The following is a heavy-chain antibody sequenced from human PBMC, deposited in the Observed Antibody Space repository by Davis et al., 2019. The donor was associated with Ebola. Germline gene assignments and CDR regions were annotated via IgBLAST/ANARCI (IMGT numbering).Heavy chain of an antibody. Sequence: PGGSLRLSCAASGFTFSIYEMNWVRQAPGKRPEWVSYINTFSTTIYYAESVKGRFIISRDNAKGSLYLDMNRLRAEDTAVYYCSRGFRTFDYWGQGTLVTVSS. V-gene: IGHV3-48*03. J-gene: IGHJ4*02. CDR3: SRGFRTFDY. CDR1: GFTFSIYE. D-gene: IGHD3-10*01. CDR2: INTFSTTI.